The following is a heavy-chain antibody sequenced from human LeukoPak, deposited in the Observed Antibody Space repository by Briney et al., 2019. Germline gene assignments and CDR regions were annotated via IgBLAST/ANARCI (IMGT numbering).Heavy chain of an antibody. J-gene: IGHJ4*02. V-gene: IGHV3-7*01. CDR2: IKQDGGAK. CDR3: ARERVTTTSFDY. D-gene: IGHD2/OR15-2a*01. Sequence: GGSLRLSCAASGFTFTNFWMNWLRQAPGKGLEWVANIKQDGGAKNYVDSVKGRFTISRDNAKNSLYLQMNNLRVEDTAVYYCARERVTTTSFDYWGQGVLVTVSS. CDR1: GFTFTNFW.